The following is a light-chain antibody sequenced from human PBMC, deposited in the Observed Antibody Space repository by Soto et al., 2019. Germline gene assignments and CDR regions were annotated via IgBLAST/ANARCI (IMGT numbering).Light chain of an antibody. CDR1: SSNIGAGYD. J-gene: IGLJ2*01. V-gene: IGLV1-40*01. Sequence: QAVVTQPTSVSGAPGQRVTISCTGSSSNIGAGYDVHWYQQLPGTAPKLLIYGNSNRPSGVPDRFSGSKSGTSASLAITGLQAEDEADYYCQSYDSSLSAYVVFGGGTKLTVL. CDR2: GNS. CDR3: QSYDSSLSAYVV.